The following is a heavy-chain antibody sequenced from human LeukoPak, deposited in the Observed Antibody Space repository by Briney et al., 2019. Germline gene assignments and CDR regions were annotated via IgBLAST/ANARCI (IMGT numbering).Heavy chain of an antibody. CDR2: ITGSGGST. CDR1: GFTFSSYG. CDR3: ATVAAFYYDYGMDV. Sequence: GGSLRLSCAASGFTFSSYGMHWVRQAPGKGLEWVSGITGSGGSTYYADSVKGRFTISRDNSKNTLYLQMNSLRAEDTAVYYCATVAAFYYDYGMDVWGQGTTVTVSS. D-gene: IGHD3-3*02. J-gene: IGHJ6*02. V-gene: IGHV3-23*01.